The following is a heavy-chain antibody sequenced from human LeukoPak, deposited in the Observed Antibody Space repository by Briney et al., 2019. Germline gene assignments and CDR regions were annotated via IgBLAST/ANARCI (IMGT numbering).Heavy chain of an antibody. CDR3: ARWAKYYDPKGAIDY. D-gene: IGHD3-22*01. Sequence: PGGSLRLSCAASGFTVSSNYMSWVRQAPGKGLEWVSVIYSGGSTYYADSVKGRFTISRDNSKNTLYLQMNSLRAEDTAVYYCARWAKYYDPKGAIDYWGQGTLVTVSS. CDR2: IYSGGST. J-gene: IGHJ4*02. CDR1: GFTVSSNY. V-gene: IGHV3-53*01.